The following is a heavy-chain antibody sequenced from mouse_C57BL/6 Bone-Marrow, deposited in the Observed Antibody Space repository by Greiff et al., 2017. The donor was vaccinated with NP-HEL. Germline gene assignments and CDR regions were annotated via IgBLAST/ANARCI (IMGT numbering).Heavy chain of an antibody. D-gene: IGHD1-1*01. CDR1: GYTFTSYG. CDR3: ARSLRYPYFDY. Sequence: QVQLQQSGAELARPGASVKLSCKASGYTFTSYGISWVKQRPGQGLEWIGEIYPRSGNTYYNEKFKGKATLTADKSSSTAYMELRSLTSEDSAVYFCARSLRYPYFDYWGQGTTLTVSS. V-gene: IGHV1-81*01. J-gene: IGHJ2*01. CDR2: IYPRSGNT.